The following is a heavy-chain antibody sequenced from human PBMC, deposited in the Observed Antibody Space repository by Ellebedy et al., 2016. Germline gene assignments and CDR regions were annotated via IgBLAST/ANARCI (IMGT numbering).Heavy chain of an antibody. Sequence: ASVKVSXXASGYTFTSYYMHWVRQAPGQGLEWMGIINPSGGSTSYAQKFQGRVTMTRDTSTSTVYMELSSLRSKDTAVYYCAKGGGYFDWLATIDFDYWGQGTLVTVSS. CDR1: GYTFTSYY. J-gene: IGHJ4*02. CDR2: INPSGGST. V-gene: IGHV1-46*01. CDR3: AKGGGYFDWLATIDFDY. D-gene: IGHD3-9*01.